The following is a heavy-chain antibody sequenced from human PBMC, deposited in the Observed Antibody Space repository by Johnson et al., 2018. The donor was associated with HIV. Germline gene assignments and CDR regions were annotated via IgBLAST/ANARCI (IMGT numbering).Heavy chain of an antibody. Sequence: VQLVESGGGLVKPGGSLRLSCAASGFTFSNAWMSWVRQAPGKGLEWVGRIKRKTDDETTVYAVPGQFTFTISRDDSKNTLYLQMKSLKTEDTAVYYCTKGRTGGSQDAFDIWGQGTMVTVSS. CDR1: GFTFSNAW. J-gene: IGHJ3*02. D-gene: IGHD1-26*01. CDR2: IKRKTDDETT. V-gene: IGHV3-15*01. CDR3: TKGRTGGSQDAFDI.